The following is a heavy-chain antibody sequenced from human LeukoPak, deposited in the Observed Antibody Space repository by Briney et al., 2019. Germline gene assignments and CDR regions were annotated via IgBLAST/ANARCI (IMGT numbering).Heavy chain of an antibody. CDR2: IRYDGNNK. Sequence: PGGTLRLSCAASGFTFSSYGMHWVRQAPGKGLEWVAFIRYDGNNKYYADSVKGRFTISRDNSKNTLNLQMNSLRAEDTAVYYCAKVTVPLVVITAGGFDYWGQGTLVTVSS. CDR3: AKVTVPLVVITAGGFDY. D-gene: IGHD3-22*01. J-gene: IGHJ4*02. CDR1: GFTFSSYG. V-gene: IGHV3-30*02.